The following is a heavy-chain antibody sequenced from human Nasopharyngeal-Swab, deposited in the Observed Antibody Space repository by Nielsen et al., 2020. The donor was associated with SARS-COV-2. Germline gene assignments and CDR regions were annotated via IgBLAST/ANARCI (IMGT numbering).Heavy chain of an antibody. CDR2: ISAYNGNT. CDR3: ARDYTAIPSAMRNYYYGMDV. D-gene: IGHD2-2*02. J-gene: IGHJ6*02. V-gene: IGHV1-18*01. Sequence: WVRQAPGQGLEWMGWISAYNGNTNYAQKLQGRVTMTTDTSTSTAYMELRSLRSDDTAVYYCARDYTAIPSAMRNYYYGMDVWGQGTTVTVSS.